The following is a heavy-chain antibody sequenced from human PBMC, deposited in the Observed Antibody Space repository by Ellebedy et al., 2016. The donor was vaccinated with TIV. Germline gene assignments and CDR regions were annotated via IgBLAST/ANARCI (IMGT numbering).Heavy chain of an antibody. CDR2: IYYSGTT. V-gene: IGHV4-39*01. CDR1: GGSISSSGYY. CDR3: ARSVAGDNWFDP. J-gene: IGHJ5*02. D-gene: IGHD6-19*01. Sequence: SETLSLTCTVSGGSISSSGYYWGWIRQPPGKGLEWIGSIYYSGTTYYNPSLKSRVTISVDTSKNQFSLKLSSVTAADTAVYYCARSVAGDNWFDPWGQGTLVTVSS.